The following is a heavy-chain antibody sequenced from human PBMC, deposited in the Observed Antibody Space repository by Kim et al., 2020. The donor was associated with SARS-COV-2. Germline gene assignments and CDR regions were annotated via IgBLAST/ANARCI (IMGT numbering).Heavy chain of an antibody. D-gene: IGHD2-15*01. CDR1: GFTFSSYA. CDR3: ARDTGRKPGDY. V-gene: IGHV3-30*04. CDR2: ISYDGSNK. J-gene: IGHJ4*02. Sequence: GGSLRLSCAASGFTFSSYAMHWVRQAPGKGLEWVAFISYDGSNKYYADSVKGRFTISRDNSKNTLYLQMNSLRAEDTAVYYCARDTGRKPGDYWGQGNLVTVSS.